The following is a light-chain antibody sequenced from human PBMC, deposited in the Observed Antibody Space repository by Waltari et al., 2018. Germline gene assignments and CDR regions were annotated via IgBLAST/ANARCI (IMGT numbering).Light chain of an antibody. Sequence: DVVMTPSPDSLAVSLGGRATINSKSSQSLLYTSNNKNYLAWYQQKPGQPPKILIYWASIRESGVPDRFSGSGSGTDFTLTISGLQAEDVASYFCLQYLHTPRTFGQGTKVEIK. CDR3: LQYLHTPRT. CDR1: QSLLYTSNNKNY. V-gene: IGKV4-1*01. J-gene: IGKJ1*01. CDR2: WAS.